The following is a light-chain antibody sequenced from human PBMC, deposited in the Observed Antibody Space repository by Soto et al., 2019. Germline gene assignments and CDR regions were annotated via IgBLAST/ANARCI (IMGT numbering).Light chain of an antibody. CDR2: EAS. V-gene: IGLV2-23*01. Sequence: QSALTQPASVSGSPGQSITISCTGISNDVGTYNLVSWYQHHPGKAPKLIIYEASKRPSGVPNRFSGSKSGNTASLTISGLHAEDEAYYYCCSSGRSVVFGGGTKLTVL. CDR1: SNDVGTYNL. CDR3: CSSGRSVV. J-gene: IGLJ2*01.